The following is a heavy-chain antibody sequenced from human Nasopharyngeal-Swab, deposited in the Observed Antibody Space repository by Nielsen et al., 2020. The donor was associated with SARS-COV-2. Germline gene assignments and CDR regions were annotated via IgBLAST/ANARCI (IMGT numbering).Heavy chain of an antibody. V-gene: IGHV3-23*01. J-gene: IGHJ5*02. CDR1: GFTFSSYA. D-gene: IGHD3-10*01. Sequence: GESLKISCAASGFTFSSYAMSWVRQAPGKGLEWVSAISGSGGSTYYADSVKGRFTISRDNSKNTLYLQMNSLRAEDTAVYYCAKHGLLWFGELSRWFDPWGKGTLVTVSS. CDR3: AKHGLLWFGELSRWFDP. CDR2: ISGSGGST.